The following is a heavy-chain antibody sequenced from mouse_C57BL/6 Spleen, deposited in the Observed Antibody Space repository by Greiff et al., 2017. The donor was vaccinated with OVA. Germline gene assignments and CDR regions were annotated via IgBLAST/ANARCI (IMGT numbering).Heavy chain of an antibody. D-gene: IGHD4-1*01. J-gene: IGHJ2*01. CDR1: GFTFSSYA. Sequence: EVNVVESGGGLVKPGGSLKLSCAASGFTFSSYAMSWVRQTPEKRLEWVATISDGGSYTYYPDNVKGRFTISRDNAKNNLYLQMSHLKSEDTAMYYCASLWDAEGYYFDYWGQGTTLTVSS. CDR3: ASLWDAEGYYFDY. CDR2: ISDGGSYT. V-gene: IGHV5-4*03.